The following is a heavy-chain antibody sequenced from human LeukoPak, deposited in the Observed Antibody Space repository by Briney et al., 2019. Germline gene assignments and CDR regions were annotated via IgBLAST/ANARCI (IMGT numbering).Heavy chain of an antibody. Sequence: SETLSLTCAVYGGSFSGYYWSWIRQPPGKGLGWIGEINHSGSTNYNPSLKSRVTISVDTSKNQFSLKLSSVTAADTAVYYCARLPHPGIAAASDAFDIWGQGTMVTVSS. V-gene: IGHV4-34*01. CDR1: GGSFSGYY. D-gene: IGHD6-13*01. J-gene: IGHJ3*02. CDR2: INHSGST. CDR3: ARLPHPGIAAASDAFDI.